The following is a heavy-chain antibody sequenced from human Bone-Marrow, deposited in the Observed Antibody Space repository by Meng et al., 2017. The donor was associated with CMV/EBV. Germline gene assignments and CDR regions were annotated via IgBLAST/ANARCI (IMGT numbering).Heavy chain of an antibody. CDR1: GFTFSSYS. D-gene: IGHD4-11*01. V-gene: IGHV3-21*01. J-gene: IGHJ6*02. Sequence: GESLKISCAASGFTFSSYSMNWVRQAPGKGLEWVSSISSSSSYIYYADSVKGRFTISRDNAKNSLYLQMNSLRAEDTAVYYCARARTVTKTMDVCGQGTTVTVSS. CDR3: ARARTVTKTMDV. CDR2: ISSSSSYI.